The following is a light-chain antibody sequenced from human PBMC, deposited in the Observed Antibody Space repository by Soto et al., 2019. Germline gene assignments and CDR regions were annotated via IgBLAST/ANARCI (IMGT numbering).Light chain of an antibody. Sequence: EIVLTQSPPTLSLSPGERAALSCRASQSVSNYLAWYQQKPGQAPRLLVFDASIRATGIPARFSGIGSGTEFTLTISSLEPEDCAVYYCQQRSSLPRTFGQGNKVEIK. CDR3: QQRSSLPRT. CDR2: DAS. J-gene: IGKJ1*01. CDR1: QSVSNY. V-gene: IGKV3-11*01.